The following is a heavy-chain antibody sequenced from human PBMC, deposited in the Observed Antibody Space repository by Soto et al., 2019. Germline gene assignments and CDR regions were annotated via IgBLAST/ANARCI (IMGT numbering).Heavy chain of an antibody. CDR3: AREAFHFASWYFDY. CDR2: ISYDGSNK. V-gene: IGHV3-30-3*01. CDR1: GFTFSSYA. J-gene: IGHJ4*02. Sequence: QVQLVESGGGVVQPGRSLRLSCAASGFTFSSYAMHWVRQAPGKGLEWVAVISYDGSNKYYADSVKGRFTISRDNSKNTLYLQMNSLRAEDTAVYYCAREAFHFASWYFDYWGQGTLVTVSS.